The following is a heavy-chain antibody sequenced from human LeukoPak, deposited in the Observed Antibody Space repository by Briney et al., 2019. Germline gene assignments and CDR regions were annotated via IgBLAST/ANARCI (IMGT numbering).Heavy chain of an antibody. D-gene: IGHD1-14*01. J-gene: IGHJ6*02. CDR1: GFTFSSYA. CDR2: ISGSGDNT. V-gene: IGHV3-23*01. Sequence: GGSLRLSCAASGFTFSSYAMSWVRQAPGKGLEWVSGISGSGDNTYYADSVKGRFTISRDNSKNTLYLQMNSLRAEDTAVYYCAADNLGSYYYYGMDVWGQGTTVTVSS. CDR3: AADNLGSYYYYGMDV.